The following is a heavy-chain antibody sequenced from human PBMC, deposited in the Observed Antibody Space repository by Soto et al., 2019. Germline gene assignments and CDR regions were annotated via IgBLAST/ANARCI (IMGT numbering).Heavy chain of an antibody. J-gene: IGHJ4*02. CDR2: INPANGNT. Sequence: QVQLAQSGAEERKPGASVKVSCEATGYTFTAYAMHWVRQAPGQRLELMGWINPANGNTKYSQKFQGRLTITSDTSANPVYMELNSLTSEDTAMYYCTRSAISPYGGLIGPFDYWGQGNLVTVSS. CDR1: GYTFTAYA. CDR3: TRSAISPYGGLIGPFDY. V-gene: IGHV1-3*05. D-gene: IGHD3-16*02.